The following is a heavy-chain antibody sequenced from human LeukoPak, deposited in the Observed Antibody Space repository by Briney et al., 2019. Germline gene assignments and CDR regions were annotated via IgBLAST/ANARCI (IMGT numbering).Heavy chain of an antibody. CDR1: GYTFSNFG. CDR2: ISGNNDNP. V-gene: IGHV1-18*01. Sequence: GASVKVSCKASGYTFSNFGISWVRQAPGQGLEWMGWISGNNDNPNYGQKFQGRCTVTSDSSTRTAYMELKRLRSDDTAVYYCARDGTSTDDYWGQGTLVTVSS. CDR3: ARDGTSTDDY. D-gene: IGHD2-2*01. J-gene: IGHJ4*02.